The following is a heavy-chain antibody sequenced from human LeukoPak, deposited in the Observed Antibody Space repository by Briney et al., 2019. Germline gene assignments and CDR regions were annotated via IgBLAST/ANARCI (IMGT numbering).Heavy chain of an antibody. V-gene: IGHV3-21*01. CDR1: GFTSSSYS. J-gene: IGHJ4*02. CDR2: ISSSSSYI. Sequence: GGSLRLSCAASGFTSSSYSMNWVRQAPGKGLEWVSSISSSSSYIYYADSVKGRFTISRDNAKNSLYLQMNSLRAEDTAVYYCARDLYDSSITCDYWGQGTLVTVSS. D-gene: IGHD3-22*01. CDR3: ARDLYDSSITCDY.